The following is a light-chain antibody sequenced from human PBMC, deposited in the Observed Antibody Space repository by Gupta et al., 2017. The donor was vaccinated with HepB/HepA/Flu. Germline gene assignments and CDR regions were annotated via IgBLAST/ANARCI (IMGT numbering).Light chain of an antibody. J-gene: IGLJ2*01. CDR3: AAWDDSLNGVV. V-gene: IGLV1-44*01. CDR1: RSTIGSNT. CDR2: SNN. Sequence: QSVLTQPPSASGTPGQGVTISCSGSRSTIGSNTVNWYQQVPGSAPKLLIYSNNQRPSGVPDRYSGSKSDTSASLAISGLQSEDEAHYYCAAWDDSLNGVVFGGGTKLTVL.